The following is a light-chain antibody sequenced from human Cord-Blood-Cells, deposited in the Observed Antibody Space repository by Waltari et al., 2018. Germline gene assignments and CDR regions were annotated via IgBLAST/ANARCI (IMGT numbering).Light chain of an antibody. CDR2: DAS. Sequence: EIVLTQSPATLSLSPGERATLSCRASQSVSSYLAWYQPKPGQAPRLLIYDASNRATCIPARFSGSGSGTDFTLTISSLEPEDFAVYYCQQRSNWPYTFGQGTKLEIK. J-gene: IGKJ2*01. V-gene: IGKV3-11*01. CDR3: QQRSNWPYT. CDR1: QSVSSY.